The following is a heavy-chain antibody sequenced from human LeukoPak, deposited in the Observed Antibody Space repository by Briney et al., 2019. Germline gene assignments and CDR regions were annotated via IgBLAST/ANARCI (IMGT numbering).Heavy chain of an antibody. CDR1: EFTFSSYW. CDR2: INSDGRTT. Sequence: GGSLRLSCEASEFTFSSYWMHWVRQAPGKGLVWVSRINSDGRTTIYADSVKGRFTISRDNAKNTLYLQMNSLRAEDTAVYYCAREGYYDSSGYSIRFSYWGQGTLVTLSS. D-gene: IGHD3-22*01. CDR3: AREGYYDSSGYSIRFSY. V-gene: IGHV3-74*01. J-gene: IGHJ4*02.